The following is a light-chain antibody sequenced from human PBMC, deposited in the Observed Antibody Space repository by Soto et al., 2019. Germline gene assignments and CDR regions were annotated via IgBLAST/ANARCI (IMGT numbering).Light chain of an antibody. CDR2: TNN. CDR3: AAWDDSLNVVV. Sequence: QSVLTQPPSASGTPGQRVTISCSGSSSNIGSNTVNWYQQLPGTAPRLLMHTNNQRPSGVPDRFSGSKSGTSASLAISGFQSEDEAEYYCAAWDDSLNVVVFGGGTKLTVL. J-gene: IGLJ2*01. V-gene: IGLV1-44*01. CDR1: SSNIGSNT.